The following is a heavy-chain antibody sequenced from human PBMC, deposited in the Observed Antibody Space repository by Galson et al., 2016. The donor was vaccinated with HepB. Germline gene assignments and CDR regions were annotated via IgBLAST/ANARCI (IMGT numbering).Heavy chain of an antibody. V-gene: IGHV1-69*13. Sequence: SVKVSCKASGGTFYSYAITWVRQAPGQGLEWMGGIIPMFGTRNYAQKFQGRVTITADDSTSTAYMELSSLRYEDTAEYYCARTNGQQEYYYYYSHMDVWGQGTTVTVSS. J-gene: IGHJ6*02. D-gene: IGHD6-13*01. CDR2: IIPMFGTR. CDR1: GGTFYSYA. CDR3: ARTNGQQEYYYYYSHMDV.